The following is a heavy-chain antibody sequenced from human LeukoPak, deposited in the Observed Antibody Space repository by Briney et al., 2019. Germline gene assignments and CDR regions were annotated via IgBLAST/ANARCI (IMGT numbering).Heavy chain of an antibody. D-gene: IGHD3-22*01. V-gene: IGHV3-30*02. CDR3: ATYYYDSRGYFYDAFDI. CDR2: ILSDGSYE. J-gene: IGHJ3*02. Sequence: GGSLRLSCATSGFSLSRNGMHWVRQAPGQGLEWVAFILSDGSYEYYADSVKGRFTISRDTSRNTLFLQMSSLRAEDTAVYYCATYYYDSRGYFYDAFDIWGQGTMVTVSS. CDR1: GFSLSRNG.